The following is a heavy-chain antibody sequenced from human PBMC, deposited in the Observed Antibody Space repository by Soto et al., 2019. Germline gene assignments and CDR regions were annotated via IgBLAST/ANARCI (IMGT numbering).Heavy chain of an antibody. CDR2: ISHSGST. CDR1: GGSISSGGHS. CDR3: ARGGLLPDY. D-gene: IGHD6-19*01. J-gene: IGHJ4*02. V-gene: IGHV4-30-2*01. Sequence: HLQLQESGSGLVKPSQTLSLTCAVSGGSISSGGHSWSWIRQPPGKGLECIGYISHSGSTYYNPSLKSRVTISVDRSKNQFSLKLTSVTAADTAVYYCARGGLLPDYWGQGTLVTVSS.